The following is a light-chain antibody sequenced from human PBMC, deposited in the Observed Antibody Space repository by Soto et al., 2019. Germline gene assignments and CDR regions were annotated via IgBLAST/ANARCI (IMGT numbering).Light chain of an antibody. V-gene: IGLV4-69*01. CDR1: SGHSSYA. CDR3: QTWGTGTGV. CDR2: LNNDGSH. Sequence: QAVVTQSPSASASLGASVKLTCTLSSGHSSYAIAWHQQQPEKGPRYLMKLNNDGSHSKGDGIPDRFSGSSSGAERYLTISSLQSEDEADYYCQTWGTGTGVFGGGTKVTVL. J-gene: IGLJ3*02.